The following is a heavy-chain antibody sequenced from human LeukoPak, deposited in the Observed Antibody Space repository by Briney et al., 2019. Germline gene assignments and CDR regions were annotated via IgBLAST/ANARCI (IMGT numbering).Heavy chain of an antibody. J-gene: IGHJ3*02. CDR1: GGSINSNNYY. CDR3: ARSGDCGGDCEAFDI. Sequence: SETLSLTCTVSGGSINSNNYYWGWIRQPPGKGLEWIGSIYSSGSAYYNPSLKSRVTISVDTSKNQFSLKLSSVTAADTAVYYCARSGDCGGDCEAFDIWGQGTMVTVSS. D-gene: IGHD2-21*02. V-gene: IGHV4-39*07. CDR2: IYSSGSA.